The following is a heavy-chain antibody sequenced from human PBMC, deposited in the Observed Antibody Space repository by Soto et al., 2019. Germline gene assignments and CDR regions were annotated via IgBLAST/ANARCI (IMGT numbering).Heavy chain of an antibody. J-gene: IGHJ4*02. CDR3: ARDAGDYYDSSGYLG. Sequence: ASVKVSCKASGGTFSSYAISWVRQAPGQGLEWMGGIIPIFGTANYAQKFQGRVTITADESTSTAYMELSSLRSEDTAVYYCARDAGDYYDSSGYLGWGQGTLVTAPQ. V-gene: IGHV1-69*13. D-gene: IGHD3-22*01. CDR2: IIPIFGTA. CDR1: GGTFSSYA.